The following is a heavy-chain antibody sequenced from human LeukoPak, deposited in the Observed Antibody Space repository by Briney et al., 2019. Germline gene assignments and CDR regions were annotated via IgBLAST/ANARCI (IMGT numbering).Heavy chain of an antibody. V-gene: IGHV3-48*03. CDR3: AREQSGYDLGDAFDI. D-gene: IGHD5-12*01. Sequence: GGSLRLSCAASGFTFSSYEMNWVRQAPGKGLEWVSYISSSGSTIYYADSVKGRFTISRDNAKNSLYLQMNSLRAEDTAVYYCAREQSGYDLGDAFDIWGQGTMVTVSS. J-gene: IGHJ3*02. CDR2: ISSSGSTI. CDR1: GFTFSSYE.